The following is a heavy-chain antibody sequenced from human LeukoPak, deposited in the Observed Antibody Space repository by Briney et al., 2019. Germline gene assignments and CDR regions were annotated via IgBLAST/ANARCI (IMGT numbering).Heavy chain of an antibody. J-gene: IGHJ4*02. CDR2: ISAYNGNT. Sequence: ASVKVSCKASGYTFTSYGISWVRQAPGQGLEWMGRISAYNGNTNYAQKLQGRVTMTTDTSTSTAYMELRSLRSDDTAVYYCARDSSIAVAGTGGYWGQGTLVTVSS. CDR1: GYTFTSYG. V-gene: IGHV1-18*04. CDR3: ARDSSIAVAGTGGY. D-gene: IGHD6-19*01.